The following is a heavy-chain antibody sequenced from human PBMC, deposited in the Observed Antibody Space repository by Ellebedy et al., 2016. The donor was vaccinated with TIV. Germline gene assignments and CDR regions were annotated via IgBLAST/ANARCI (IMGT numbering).Heavy chain of an antibody. Sequence: GESLKISXAASGFTFSSYGMHWVRQAPGKGLEWVAVISYDGSNKYYADSVKGRFTISRDNSKNTLYLQMNSLRAEDTAVYYCARVSLAYCGGDCYDAFDIWGQGTMVTVSS. CDR3: ARVSLAYCGGDCYDAFDI. J-gene: IGHJ3*02. CDR1: GFTFSSYG. CDR2: ISYDGSNK. D-gene: IGHD2-21*02. V-gene: IGHV3-30*19.